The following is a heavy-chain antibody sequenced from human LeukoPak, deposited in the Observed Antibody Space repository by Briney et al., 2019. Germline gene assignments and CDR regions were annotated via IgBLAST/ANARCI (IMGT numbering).Heavy chain of an antibody. CDR1: GGSISSYY. J-gene: IGHJ4*02. CDR2: IYYSGST. CDR3: ARHEAYSSGWYSDY. V-gene: IGHV4-59*08. D-gene: IGHD6-19*01. Sequence: SETLSLTCTVSGGSISSYYWSWIRQPPGKGLEWIGYIYYSGSTNYNPSLKSRVTISVDTSKNQFSLKLSSVTAADTAVYYCARHEAYSSGWYSDYWGRGTLVTVSS.